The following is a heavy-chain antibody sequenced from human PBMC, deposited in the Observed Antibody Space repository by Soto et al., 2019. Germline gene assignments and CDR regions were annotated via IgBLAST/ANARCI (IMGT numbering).Heavy chain of an antibody. J-gene: IGHJ6*02. V-gene: IGHV4-31*03. CDR1: GGSISSGGYY. CDR3: ARDGSASAGASQIHYYYGMDV. CDR2: IYYSGST. D-gene: IGHD2-8*02. Sequence: SETLSLTCTVSGGSISSGGYYWSWIRQHPGKGLEWIGYIYYSGSTYYNPSLKSRVTISVDTSKNQFSLKLSSVTAADTAAYYCARDGSASAGASQIHYYYGMDVWGQGTTVTVSS.